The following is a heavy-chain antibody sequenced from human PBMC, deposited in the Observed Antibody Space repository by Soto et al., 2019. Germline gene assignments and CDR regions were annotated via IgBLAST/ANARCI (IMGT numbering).Heavy chain of an antibody. V-gene: IGHV1-8*01. D-gene: IGHD3-16*01. CDR3: ARMATFGSLNWFDP. Sequence: ASVKVSCKASGYSFTNNDVSWVRQATGQGLEWMGWMNPGSGDTGYAQKFQGRVTMARDISIATAYMELSSLRSDDTAIYYCARMATFGSLNWFDPWGQGTLVTVSS. CDR1: GYSFTNND. J-gene: IGHJ5*02. CDR2: MNPGSGDT.